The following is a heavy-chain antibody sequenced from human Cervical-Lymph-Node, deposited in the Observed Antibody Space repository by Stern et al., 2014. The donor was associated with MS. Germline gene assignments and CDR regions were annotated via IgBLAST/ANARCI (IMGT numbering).Heavy chain of an antibody. V-gene: IGHV3-30*01. CDR1: GFIFSNYA. CDR3: ASQI. Sequence: VQLEESGGGVVQHGRSLRLSCAASGFIFSNYAMHWVRQPPGEGLEWVAVVSSDGANPYFADSVKGRFTISRDNSKNTLYLQMNSLKIEDTAIYYCASQIWGQGTMVTVSS. J-gene: IGHJ3*02. CDR2: VSSDGANP.